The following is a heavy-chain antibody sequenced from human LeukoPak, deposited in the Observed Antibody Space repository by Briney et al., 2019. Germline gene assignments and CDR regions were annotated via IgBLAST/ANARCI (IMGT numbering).Heavy chain of an antibody. CDR3: ATGEWGFDY. D-gene: IGHD1-26*01. CDR1: RFTFSSYW. V-gene: IGHV3-7*04. J-gene: IGHJ4*02. Sequence: GGSLRLSCAASRFTFSSYWMSWVRQAPGKGLEWVANIKEDGSEKYYVDSVKGRFTISRDNAKNSLYLQMNSLRAEDTAVYYCATGEWGFDYWGQGTLVTVSS. CDR2: IKEDGSEK.